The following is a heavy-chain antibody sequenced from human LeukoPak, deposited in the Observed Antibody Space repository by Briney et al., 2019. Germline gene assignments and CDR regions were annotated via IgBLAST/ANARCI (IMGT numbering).Heavy chain of an antibody. CDR1: GGSISSYY. Sequence: PSETLSLTCTVSGGSISSYYWSWIRQPPGKGLEWIGYIYYSGSTNYNPSLKSRVTISVDTSKNQFSLKLSSVTAADTAVYYCARATTSDYGDYLIDYWGQGTLVTVSS. CDR2: IYYSGST. V-gene: IGHV4-59*01. D-gene: IGHD4-17*01. J-gene: IGHJ4*02. CDR3: ARATTSDYGDYLIDY.